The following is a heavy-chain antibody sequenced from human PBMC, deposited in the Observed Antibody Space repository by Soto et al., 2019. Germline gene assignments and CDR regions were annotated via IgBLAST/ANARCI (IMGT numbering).Heavy chain of an antibody. V-gene: IGHV1-18*01. CDR1: GYTFTSYG. D-gene: IGHD3-3*01. J-gene: IGHJ6*03. Sequence: EASVKVSCKASGYTFTSYGISWVRQAPGQGLEWMGWISAYNGNTNYAQKLQGRVTMTTDTSTSTAYMELRSLRSDDTAVYYCARVDFWSGYHIPHYYYYYMDVWGKGTTVTVSS. CDR3: ARVDFWSGYHIPHYYYYYMDV. CDR2: ISAYNGNT.